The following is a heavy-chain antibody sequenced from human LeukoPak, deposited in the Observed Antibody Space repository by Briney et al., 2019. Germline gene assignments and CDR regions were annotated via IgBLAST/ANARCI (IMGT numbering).Heavy chain of an antibody. Sequence: GGSLRLSCASCGFTFSSYAMHWGRQAPGKGLEWVAVRSYGGSNKYYADSVKRRFTISRDNSKNTLYLQMNSLRAEDTAVYYCAKPSRRGYSYGRELYYFDYWGQGTLVTASS. J-gene: IGHJ4*02. CDR1: GFTFSSYA. CDR2: RSYGGSNK. CDR3: AKPSRRGYSYGRELYYFDY. V-gene: IGHV3-30*04. D-gene: IGHD5-18*01.